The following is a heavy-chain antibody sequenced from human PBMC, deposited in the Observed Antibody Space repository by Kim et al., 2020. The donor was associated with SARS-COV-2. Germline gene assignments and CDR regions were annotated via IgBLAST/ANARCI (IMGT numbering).Heavy chain of an antibody. CDR2: IWYDGSNK. CDR1: GFTFSSYG. CDR3: ASDIVVVVAATGAFDI. Sequence: GGSLRLSCAASGFTFSSYGMHWVRQAPGKGLEWVAVIWYDGSNKYYADSVKGRFTISRDNSKNTLYLQMNSLRAEDTAVYYCASDIVVVVAATGAFDIWGQGTMVTVSS. D-gene: IGHD2-15*01. V-gene: IGHV3-33*01. J-gene: IGHJ3*02.